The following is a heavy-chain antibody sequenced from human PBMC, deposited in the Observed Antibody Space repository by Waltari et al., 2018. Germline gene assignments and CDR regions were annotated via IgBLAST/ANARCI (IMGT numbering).Heavy chain of an antibody. Sequence: EVQLVPSGAAVKKHGESLKISCKGSGYSFSTYWNAWVRQMPEKGLEWMGIINPTNSDTRYSPSFQGQVTISADKSISTAYLQWSSLEASDTGIYYCARRRIVTGDRGGHFDPWGQGTLVTVSS. V-gene: IGHV5-51*01. D-gene: IGHD3-9*01. CDR2: INPTNSDT. CDR3: ARRRIVTGDRGGHFDP. J-gene: IGHJ5*02. CDR1: GYSFSTYW.